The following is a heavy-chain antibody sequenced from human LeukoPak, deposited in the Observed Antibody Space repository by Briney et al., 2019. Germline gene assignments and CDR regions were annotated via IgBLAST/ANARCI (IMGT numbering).Heavy chain of an antibody. CDR2: ISYDGTK. J-gene: IGHJ4*02. Sequence: PGRSPRLSCAASGFTFSSYAMHWVRQAPGKGLEWVAFISYDGTKYYADSVKGRFTISRDNSKNTLYLQMNSLRAEDTAVYYCARDRSFIAAAGIDYWGQGTLVTVSS. CDR3: ARDRSFIAAAGIDY. CDR1: GFTFSSYA. D-gene: IGHD6-13*01. V-gene: IGHV3-30*04.